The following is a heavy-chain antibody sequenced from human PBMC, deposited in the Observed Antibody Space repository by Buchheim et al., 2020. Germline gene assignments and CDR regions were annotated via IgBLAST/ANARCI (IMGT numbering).Heavy chain of an antibody. CDR2: INPSGGST. D-gene: IGHD3-10*01. CDR3: ARDPGVLWFGELLSHYFDY. Sequence: QVQLVQSGAEVKKPGASVKVSCKASGYTFTSYYMHWVRQAPGPGLEWMGIINPSGGSTSHAQKFQGRVTMPREQSTSTVYMELSSLRSEDTAVYYCARDPGVLWFGELLSHYFDYWGQGTL. V-gene: IGHV1-46*01. J-gene: IGHJ4*02. CDR1: GYTFTSYY.